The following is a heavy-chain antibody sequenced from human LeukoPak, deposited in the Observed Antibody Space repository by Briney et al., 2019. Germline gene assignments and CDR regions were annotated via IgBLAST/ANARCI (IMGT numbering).Heavy chain of an antibody. Sequence: SQTLSLTCTVSGGSISSGSYYWSWIRQAAGKGLEWIGRIHTSGDINYNPSLRGRVTMSLDTSKNEVSLKLSSLTAADTAVYYCARDEPDSSSWYGDAFDIWGQGTMVTVSS. CDR2: IHTSGDI. D-gene: IGHD6-13*01. J-gene: IGHJ3*02. CDR1: GGSISSGSYY. V-gene: IGHV4-61*02. CDR3: ARDEPDSSSWYGDAFDI.